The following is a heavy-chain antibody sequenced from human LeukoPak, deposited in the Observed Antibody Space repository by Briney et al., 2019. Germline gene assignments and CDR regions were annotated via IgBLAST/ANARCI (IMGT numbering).Heavy chain of an antibody. V-gene: IGHV4-59*08. CDR3: ARCYDIFYYDSSGYAFDI. J-gene: IGHJ3*02. CDR2: IYYSGST. CDR1: GGSISSYY. D-gene: IGHD3-22*01. Sequence: SETLSLTCTVSGGSISSYYWSWIRQPPGKGLEWIGYIYYSGSTNYNPSLKSRVTISVDTSKNQFSLKLSSVTAADTAVYYCARCYDIFYYDSSGYAFDIWGQGTMVTVSS.